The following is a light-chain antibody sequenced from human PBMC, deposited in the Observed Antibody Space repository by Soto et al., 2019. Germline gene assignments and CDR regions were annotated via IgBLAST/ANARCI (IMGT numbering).Light chain of an antibody. V-gene: IGKV3-15*01. CDR2: GAS. Sequence: EVVLTQSPATQSVSPGERATLSCRASQTINSNLAWYQQKPGQAPRLLIYGASTRATGFPARFSGSRSGTEFTLTISSLQSEDFAIYYCQHYDNWPITFGQGTRLEIK. J-gene: IGKJ5*01. CDR1: QTINSN. CDR3: QHYDNWPIT.